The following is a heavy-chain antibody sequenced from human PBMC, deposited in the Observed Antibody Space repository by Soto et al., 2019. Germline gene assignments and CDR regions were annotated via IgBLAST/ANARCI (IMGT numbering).Heavy chain of an antibody. J-gene: IGHJ5*02. CDR2: MNPNSGNT. D-gene: IGHD1-26*01. V-gene: IGHV1-8*01. CDR3: ARRGAGSYYWFDP. CDR1: GYTFTSYD. Sequence: ASVKVSCKASGYTFTSYDINWVRQATGQGLEWMGWMNPNSGNTGYAQKFQGRVTMTRNTYKSTAYMELSSLRSKDTAVYYCARRGAGSYYWFDPWGQGTLVTVSS.